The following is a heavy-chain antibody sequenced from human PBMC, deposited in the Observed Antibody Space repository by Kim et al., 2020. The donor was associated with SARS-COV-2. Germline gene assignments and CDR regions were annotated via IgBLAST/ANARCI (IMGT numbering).Heavy chain of an antibody. CDR2: IYYSGST. CDR3: AREYYDILTGYQFPDY. Sequence: SETLSLTCTVSGGSISSGDYYWSWIRQPPGKGLEWIGYIYYSGSTYYNPSLKSRVTISVDTSKNQFSLKLSSVTAADTAVYYCAREYYDILTGYQFPDYWGQGTLVTASS. J-gene: IGHJ4*02. D-gene: IGHD3-9*01. V-gene: IGHV4-30-4*01. CDR1: GGSISSGDYY.